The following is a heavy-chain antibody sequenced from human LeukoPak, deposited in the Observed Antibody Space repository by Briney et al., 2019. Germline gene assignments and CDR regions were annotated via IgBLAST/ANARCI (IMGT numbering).Heavy chain of an antibody. CDR1: GFTFSNYW. D-gene: IGHD5-18*01. V-gene: IGHV3-7*01. CDR3: ARAPLYGYPPFDY. CDR2: IKQDGSEK. Sequence: GGSLRLSCAASGFTFSNYWMSWVRQAPGKGLEWVANIKQDGSEKYYVDSVKGRFTISRDNAKNSLSLQMNSLRAEDTAMYHCARAPLYGYPPFDYWGQGTLVTVSS. J-gene: IGHJ4*02.